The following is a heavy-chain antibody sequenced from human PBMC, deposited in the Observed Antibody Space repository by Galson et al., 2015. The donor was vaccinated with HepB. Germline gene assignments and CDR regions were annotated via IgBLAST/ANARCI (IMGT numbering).Heavy chain of an antibody. CDR2: IRSKAYGGTT. CDR1: GFTFGDYA. D-gene: IGHD2-2*01. Sequence: SLRLSCAASGFTFGDYAMSWFRQAPGKGLEWVGFIRSKAYGGTTEYAASVKGRFTISRDDSKSIAYLQMNSLKTEDTAVYYCTRVRPMDPHVVPAAIHDAFDTWGQGTMVTVSS. V-gene: IGHV3-49*03. CDR3: TRVRPMDPHVVPAAIHDAFDT. J-gene: IGHJ3*02.